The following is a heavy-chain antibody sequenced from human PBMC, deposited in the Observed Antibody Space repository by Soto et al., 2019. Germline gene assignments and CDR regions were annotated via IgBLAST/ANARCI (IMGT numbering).Heavy chain of an antibody. CDR1: GFSLSTSGMC. CDR2: IDWDDDK. D-gene: IGHD5-18*01. V-gene: IGHV2-70*11. CDR3: ARIRLLVDTAMTHYYYYGMDV. J-gene: IGHJ6*02. Sequence: SGPTLVNPTQTLTLTCTFSGFSLSTSGMCVSWIRQPPGKALEWLARIDWDDDKYYSTSLKTRLTISKDTSKNQVVLTMTNMDPVDTATYYCARIRLLVDTAMTHYYYYGMDVWGQGTTVTVSS.